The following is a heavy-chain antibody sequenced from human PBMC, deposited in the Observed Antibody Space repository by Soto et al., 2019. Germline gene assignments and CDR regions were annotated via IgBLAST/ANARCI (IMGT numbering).Heavy chain of an antibody. J-gene: IGHJ6*02. CDR3: ARENDYGDYDYYYGMDV. CDR1: GGSFSGYY. Sequence: SETLSLTCAVYGGSFSGYYWSWIRQPPEKGLEWIGEIKHSGSTNYNPSLKSRVTTSVDTSKKQCSLKLSSVTAADTAVYYCARENDYGDYDYYYGMDVWGQGTTVTVS. CDR2: IKHSGST. D-gene: IGHD4-17*01. V-gene: IGHV4-34*01.